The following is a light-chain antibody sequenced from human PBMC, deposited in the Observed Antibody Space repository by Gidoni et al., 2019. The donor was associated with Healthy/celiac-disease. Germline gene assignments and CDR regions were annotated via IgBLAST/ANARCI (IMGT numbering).Light chain of an antibody. J-gene: IGLJ2*01. CDR2: EVS. CDR3: SSYTSSSTLV. V-gene: IGLV2-14*01. CDR1: SSDVGGYNY. Sequence: QSALPHPSSVSGSPGPSITISCTGTSSDVGGYNYVSWYQQHPGNAPKLMIYEVSNRPSGVSNRFSGSKSGNTASLTSSGLQAEDEADYYCSSYTSSSTLVFGGGTKLTVL.